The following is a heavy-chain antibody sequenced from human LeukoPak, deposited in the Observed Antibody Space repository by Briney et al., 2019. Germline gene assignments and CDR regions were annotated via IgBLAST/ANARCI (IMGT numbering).Heavy chain of an antibody. CDR2: INHSGST. CDR3: ARSLKRWLQLMGTNWFDP. D-gene: IGHD5-24*01. J-gene: IGHJ5*02. CDR1: GGSFSGYY. Sequence: PSETLSLTCAVYGGSFSGYYWSWIRQPPGKGLEWIGEINHSGSTNYNPSLKSRVTISVDTSKNQFSLKLSSVTAADTAVYYCARSLKRWLQLMGTNWFDPWGQGTLVTVPS. V-gene: IGHV4-34*01.